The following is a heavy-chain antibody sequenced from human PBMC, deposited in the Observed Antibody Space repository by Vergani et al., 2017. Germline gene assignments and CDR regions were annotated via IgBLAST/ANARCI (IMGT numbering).Heavy chain of an antibody. V-gene: IGHV3-72*01. D-gene: IGHD5-18*01. Sequence: EVQLVESGGGLVQPGGSLRLSCAASGFTFSDHYMDWVRQAPGKGLEWVGRTRNKANSYTTEYAASVKGRFTISRDDSKNSLYLQMNSLKTEDTAVYYCARGDVDTAMVDRPYPMDGWGKXP. CDR1: GFTFSDHY. CDR3: ARGDVDTAMVDRPYPMDG. CDR2: TRNKANSYTT. J-gene: IGHJ6*03.